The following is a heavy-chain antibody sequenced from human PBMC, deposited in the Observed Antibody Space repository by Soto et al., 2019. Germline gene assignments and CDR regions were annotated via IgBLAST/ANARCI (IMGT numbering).Heavy chain of an antibody. CDR3: ARVGVGHYEFDY. D-gene: IGHD3-16*01. CDR2: ISSNGGST. V-gene: IGHV3-64*01. Sequence: GGSLRLSCAASGFTFSSYAMHWVRQAPGKGLEYVSAISSNGGSTYYANSVKGRFTISRDNSKNTMYLQMNSLRAEDMAVYYCARVGVGHYEFDYWGQGTLVTVSS. J-gene: IGHJ4*02. CDR1: GFTFSSYA.